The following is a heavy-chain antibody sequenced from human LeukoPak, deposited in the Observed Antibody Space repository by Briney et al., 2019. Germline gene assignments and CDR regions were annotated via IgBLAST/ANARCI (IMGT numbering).Heavy chain of an antibody. Sequence: ASVKVSCKASGYTFTGYYMHWVRQAPGQGLEWMGWINPNSGGTNYAQKLQGRVTMTTDTSTCTAYMELRSLRSDDTAFYYCARGTYYAILTGFRTHRPFDYWGQGTLVTVSS. CDR2: INPNSGGT. J-gene: IGHJ4*02. CDR3: ARGTYYAILTGFRTHRPFDY. CDR1: GYTFTGYY. D-gene: IGHD3-9*01. V-gene: IGHV1-2*02.